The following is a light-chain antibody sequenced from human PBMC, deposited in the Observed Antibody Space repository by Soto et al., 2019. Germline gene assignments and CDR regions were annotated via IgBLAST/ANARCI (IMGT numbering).Light chain of an antibody. CDR3: QQYNNWPV. Sequence: IVLTQSPGTLSLSPGERATLSCRASQSISSSHLAWYQQKPGQAPRLLIYAASTRATGIPARFSGSGSGTEFTLTISSLQSEDFAVYYCQQYNNWPVFGQGTKVDIK. V-gene: IGKV3-15*01. CDR1: QSISSSH. CDR2: AAS. J-gene: IGKJ1*01.